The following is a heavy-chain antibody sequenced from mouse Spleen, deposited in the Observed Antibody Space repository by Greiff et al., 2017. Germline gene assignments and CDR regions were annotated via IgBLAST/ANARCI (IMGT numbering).Heavy chain of an antibody. CDR3: TREGPYYFDY. CDR2: IYPGSGST. J-gene: IGHJ2*01. V-gene: IGHV1S22*01. D-gene: IGHD3-3*01. Sequence: LQQPGSELVRPGASVKLSCKASGYTFTSYWMHWVKQRPGQGLEWIGNIYPGSGSTNYDEKFKSKATLTVDTSSSTAYMQLSSLTSEDSAVYYCTREGPYYFDYWGQGTTLTVSS. CDR1: GYTFTSYW.